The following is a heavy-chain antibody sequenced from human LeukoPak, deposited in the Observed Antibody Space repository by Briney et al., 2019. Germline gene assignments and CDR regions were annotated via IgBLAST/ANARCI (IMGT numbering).Heavy chain of an antibody. V-gene: IGHV4-39*01. Sequence: SETLSLTCTVSGGSISSSSYYWGWIRQPPGKGLEWIGRIHYSGSTYYNPSLKRRVTISVDTSKNQFSLKLSSVTAADTAVYYCARSSSSWYGDYFDYWGQGTLVTVSS. CDR1: GGSISSSSYY. CDR2: IHYSGST. CDR3: ARSSSSWYGDYFDY. D-gene: IGHD6-13*01. J-gene: IGHJ4*02.